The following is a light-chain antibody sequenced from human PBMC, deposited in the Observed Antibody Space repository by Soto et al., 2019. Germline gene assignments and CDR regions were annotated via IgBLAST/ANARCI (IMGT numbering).Light chain of an antibody. V-gene: IGLV2-23*01. CDR1: SSDVGSYNL. Sequence: QSALTQPASVSGSPGQSITISCTGTSSDVGSYNLLSWYQQHPGKAPKLMIYEGSKRPSGVSNRFSGYKSGNTASLTISGIQAEDEADYYCCSYAGSSTLVFSGGTKLTVL. CDR2: EGS. CDR3: CSYAGSSTLV. J-gene: IGLJ2*01.